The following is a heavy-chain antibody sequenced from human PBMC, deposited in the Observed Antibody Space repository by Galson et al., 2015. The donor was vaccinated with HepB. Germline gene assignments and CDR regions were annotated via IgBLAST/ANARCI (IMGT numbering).Heavy chain of an antibody. D-gene: IGHD3-10*01. CDR1: GFTFGSYS. V-gene: IGHV3-21*01. CDR2: ISSSSSYI. CDR3: ARATITMVRGVPSNGMDV. Sequence: CAASGFTFGSYSMNWVRQAPGKGLEWVSSISSSSSYIYYADSVKGRFTISRDNAKNSLYLQMNSLRAEDTAVYYCARATITMVRGVPSNGMDVWGQGTTVTVSS. J-gene: IGHJ6*02.